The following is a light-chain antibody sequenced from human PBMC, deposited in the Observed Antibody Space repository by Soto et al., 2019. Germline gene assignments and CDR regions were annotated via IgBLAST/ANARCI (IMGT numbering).Light chain of an antibody. V-gene: IGKV1-5*03. Sequence: DIQMTQSPSTLSASVGDRVTITCRASQSISSWLAWYQQKPGKAPKLLIYKASSLESGVRSRFSGSGSVTEFTLTISSLQPDDFATYYCQQDNSYWTFGQGTKVEI. CDR3: QQDNSYWT. J-gene: IGKJ1*01. CDR2: KAS. CDR1: QSISSW.